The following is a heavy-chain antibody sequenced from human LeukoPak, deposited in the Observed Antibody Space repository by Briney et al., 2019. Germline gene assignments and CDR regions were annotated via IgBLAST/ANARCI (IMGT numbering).Heavy chain of an antibody. D-gene: IGHD1-1*01. V-gene: IGHV4-39*01. J-gene: IGHJ4*02. CDR3: ARHEDDPVYYFDY. CDR2: IYYSGST. CDR1: GGSISSSSYY. Sequence: SETLSLTCTVSGGSISSSSYYWGWIRQPPGRGLEWIGSIYYSGSTYYNPSLKSRVTISVDTSKNQFSLKLSSVTAADTAVYYCARHEDDPVYYFDYWGQGTLVTVSS.